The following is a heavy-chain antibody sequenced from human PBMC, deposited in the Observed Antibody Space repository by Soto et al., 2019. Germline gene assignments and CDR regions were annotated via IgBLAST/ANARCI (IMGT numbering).Heavy chain of an antibody. V-gene: IGHV4-30-2*01. D-gene: IGHD2-21*01. Sequence: SETLSLTCAVSGGSISSGGYSWSWIRQPPGKGLEWIGYIYHSGSTYYNPSLKSRVTISVDRSKNQFSLKLSSVTAADTAVYYCARGGKRPPSTPIHYWYQGPLLTVS. CDR1: GGSISSGGYS. CDR3: ARGGKRPPSTPIHY. J-gene: IGHJ4*02. CDR2: IYHSGST.